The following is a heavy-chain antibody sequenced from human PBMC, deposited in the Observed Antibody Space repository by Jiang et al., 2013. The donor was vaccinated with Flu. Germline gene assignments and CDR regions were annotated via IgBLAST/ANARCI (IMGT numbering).Heavy chain of an antibody. CDR1: GGSISSYY. CDR3: VRGHCSGGSCYLYYFDY. CDR2: IYTSGST. V-gene: IGHV4-4*07. D-gene: IGHD2-15*01. Sequence: GPGLVKPSETLSLTCTVSGGSISSYYWSWIRQPAGKGLEWIGRIYTSGSTNYNPSLKSRVTMSVDTSKNQFSLKLSSVTAADTAVYYCVRGHCSGGSCYLYYFDYWGQGTLVTVSS. J-gene: IGHJ4*02.